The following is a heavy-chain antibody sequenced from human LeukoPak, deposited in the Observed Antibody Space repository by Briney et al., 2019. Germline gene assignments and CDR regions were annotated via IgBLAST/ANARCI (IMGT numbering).Heavy chain of an antibody. CDR3: ASSGYYYDYFDY. CDR2: IYTSGST. CDR1: GGSISSGSYY. J-gene: IGHJ4*02. D-gene: IGHD3-22*01. V-gene: IGHV4-61*02. Sequence: SETLSLTCTVSGGSISSGSYYWSWIRQPAGKGLEWIGRIYTSGSTNYNPSLKSRVTISVDTSKNQFSLKLSSVTAADTAVYYCASSGYYYDYFDYWGQGTLVTVSS.